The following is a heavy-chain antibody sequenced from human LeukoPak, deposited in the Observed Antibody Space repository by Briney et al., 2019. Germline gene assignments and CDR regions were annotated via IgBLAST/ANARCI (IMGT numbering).Heavy chain of an antibody. CDR1: GFTFGAFS. CDR3: ARVVHKEFDH. J-gene: IGHJ4*02. D-gene: IGHD3-16*02. CDR2: IRNDGSNK. V-gene: IGHV3-30*02. Sequence: GGSLRLSCAVSGFTFGAFSIHWVCQAPGMGLEWVAFIRNDGSNKYYADSVRGRFTISRDTSNNTLYLQINSLRREDTAVYYCARVVHKEFDHWGQGTLVTVS.